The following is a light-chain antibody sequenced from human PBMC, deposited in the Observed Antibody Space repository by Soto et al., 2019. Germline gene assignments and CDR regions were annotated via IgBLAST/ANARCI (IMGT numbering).Light chain of an antibody. V-gene: IGKV1-5*01. CDR3: QPYNSYSRP. J-gene: IGKJ1*01. Sequence: DIQMTQSPSTLSASVGDRVTITCRASQSISSWSAWYQQKPGKAPKLLIYDASSLESGVPSRFSGSGSGTEFTLTIRSLQPADFATYYCQPYNSYSRPFGQGTTWEIK. CDR2: DAS. CDR1: QSISSW.